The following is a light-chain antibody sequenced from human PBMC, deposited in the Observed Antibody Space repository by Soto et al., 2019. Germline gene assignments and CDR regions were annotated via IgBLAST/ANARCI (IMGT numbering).Light chain of an antibody. V-gene: IGKV3-11*01. CDR1: QTISND. CDR3: QQRSDWPST. Sequence: EVVMTQSPATVSVSPGEGVTLSCRASQTISNDLAWYQQKPGQAPRLLIYGASNRATGIPARFSGSGSGTDFTLTISSLEPDDFAVYYCQQRSDWPSTFGGGTKVQIK. CDR2: GAS. J-gene: IGKJ4*01.